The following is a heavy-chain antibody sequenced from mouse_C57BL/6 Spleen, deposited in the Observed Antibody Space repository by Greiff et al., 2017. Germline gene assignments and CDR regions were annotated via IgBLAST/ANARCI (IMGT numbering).Heavy chain of an antibody. CDR3: ARSGSDYIYFDV. D-gene: IGHD2-13*01. Sequence: EVQLVESGGGLVKPGGSLKLSCAASGFTFSDYGMHWVRQAPEKGLEWVAYISSGSSTIYYADTVKGRFTIYRDNAKNTLYLQMTSLRSEDTAMYYCARSGSDYIYFDVWGTGTMVTVSS. CDR1: GFTFSDYG. J-gene: IGHJ1*03. CDR2: ISSGSSTI. V-gene: IGHV5-17*01.